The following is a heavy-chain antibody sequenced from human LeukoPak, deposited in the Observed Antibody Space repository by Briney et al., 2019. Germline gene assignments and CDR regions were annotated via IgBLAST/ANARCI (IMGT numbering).Heavy chain of an antibody. J-gene: IGHJ5*02. D-gene: IGHD1-26*01. CDR1: GYTFTSYG. CDR3: ARGMKRSRARWENLGFDP. Sequence: EASVKVSCKASGYTFTSYGISWVRQAPGQGLEWMGWISAYNGNTNYAQKVQGRVTMTTDTSTSTAYMELRSLRSDDTAVYYCARGMKRSRARWENLGFDPWGQGTLVTVSS. CDR2: ISAYNGNT. V-gene: IGHV1-18*01.